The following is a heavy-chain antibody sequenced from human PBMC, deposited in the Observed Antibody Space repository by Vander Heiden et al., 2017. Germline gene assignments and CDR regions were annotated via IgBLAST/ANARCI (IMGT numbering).Heavy chain of an antibody. J-gene: IGHJ4*02. CDR3: ARVPRGGNQRYFDY. V-gene: IGHV3-30*04. CDR1: GFTFGSYA. Sequence: QVQLVESGGGVVQPGRSLRLSCAASGFTFGSYAMHWGRQAPGKGLEWVAVISYEGSNKYYADSVKGRFTISRDNSKNTLYRQMNSLRAEDTAVYYCARVPRGGNQRYFDYWGQGTLVTVSS. CDR2: ISYEGSNK. D-gene: IGHD2-15*01.